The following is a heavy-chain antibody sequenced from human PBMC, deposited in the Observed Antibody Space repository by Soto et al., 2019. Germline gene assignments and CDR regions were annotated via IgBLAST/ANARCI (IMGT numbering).Heavy chain of an antibody. CDR1: GFTFDDYA. V-gene: IGHV3-9*01. D-gene: IGHD2-2*01. Sequence: EVQLVESGGGLVQPGRSLRLSCAASGFTFDDYAMHWVRQAPGKGLEWVSGISWNSGSIGYADSVKGRFTISRDNAKNSLYLQMNSLRAEDTAVYYCVGEGYHLLNFDYWGQGTLVTVSS. CDR2: ISWNSGSI. CDR3: VGEGYHLLNFDY. J-gene: IGHJ4*02.